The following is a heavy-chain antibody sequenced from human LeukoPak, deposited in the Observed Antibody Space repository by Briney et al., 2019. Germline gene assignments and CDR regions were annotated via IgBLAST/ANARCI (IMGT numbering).Heavy chain of an antibody. Sequence: SETLSLTCPVSGGSISSYYWSWIRQPAGKGLEWFGRIYTSGSTNYNPSLKSRVTMSVDTSKNQFSLKLTSVTAADTAVYYCARMKDCGGDCYSVDYWGQGTLVTVSS. CDR1: GGSISSYY. CDR3: ARMKDCGGDCYSVDY. CDR2: IYTSGST. D-gene: IGHD2-21*02. V-gene: IGHV4-4*07. J-gene: IGHJ4*02.